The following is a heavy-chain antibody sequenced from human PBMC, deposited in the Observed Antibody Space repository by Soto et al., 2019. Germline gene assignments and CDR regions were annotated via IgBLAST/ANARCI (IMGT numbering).Heavy chain of an antibody. CDR2: LSWGGGTT. D-gene: IGHD5-12*01. CDR1: GFTFEEHT. J-gene: IGHJ4*02. Sequence: EVMLEESGGAVVQPGGSLRLSCVVSGFTFEEHTIHWVRQAPGKGLEWISLLSWGGGTTYYAESVKGRFTISRDSGTNSVFLQMDSLRSEDTALYYCTRVQKKYRTTSGVDFDSWGQGTQVTVSS. CDR3: TRVQKKYRTTSGVDFDS. V-gene: IGHV3-43*01.